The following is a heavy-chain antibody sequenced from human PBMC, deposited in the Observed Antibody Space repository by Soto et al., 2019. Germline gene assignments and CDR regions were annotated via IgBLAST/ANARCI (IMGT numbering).Heavy chain of an antibody. CDR3: AREYRQTPPVFGGMDV. J-gene: IGHJ6*02. D-gene: IGHD3-10*01. V-gene: IGHV3-33*01. Sequence: PGGSLRLSCAASGFTFSSYGMHWVRQAPGKGLEWVAVIWYDGSNKYYADSVKGRFTISRDNSKNTLYLQMNSLRAEDTAVYYCAREYRQTPPVFGGMDVWGQGTTVTVSS. CDR1: GFTFSSYG. CDR2: IWYDGSNK.